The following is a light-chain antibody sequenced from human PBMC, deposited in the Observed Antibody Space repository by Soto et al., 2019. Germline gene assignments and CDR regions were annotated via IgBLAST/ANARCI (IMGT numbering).Light chain of an antibody. V-gene: IGLV2-14*01. J-gene: IGLJ1*01. CDR2: DVS. CDR1: SSDVGGYNY. Sequence: QSVLTQPASVSGSPGQSITISCTGTSSDVGGYNYVSWYQQHPGKAPKLMIYDVSNRPSGVSNRFSGSKSGNTASLTIFGLQADDDADYYCSSYTSSSTYYVFGTGTKATV. CDR3: SSYTSSSTYYV.